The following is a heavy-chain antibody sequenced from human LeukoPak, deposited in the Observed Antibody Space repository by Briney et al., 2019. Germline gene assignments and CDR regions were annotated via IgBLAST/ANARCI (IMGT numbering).Heavy chain of an antibody. V-gene: IGHV3-48*03. D-gene: IGHD3-22*01. CDR1: GFNFGAYE. CDR3: TTLGYHLDS. J-gene: IGHJ4*02. CDR2: FAGSDTTR. Sequence: GGSLRLSCAASGFNFGAYEMNWVRQAPGKGLEWVAYFAGSDTTRYYADSVKGRFTISRDNAKNSLYLQMNSLRAEDTALYYCTTLGYHLDSWGQGTLVTVSS.